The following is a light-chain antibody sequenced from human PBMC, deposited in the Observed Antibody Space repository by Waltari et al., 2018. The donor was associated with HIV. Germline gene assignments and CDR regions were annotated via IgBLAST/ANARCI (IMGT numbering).Light chain of an antibody. CDR2: EAS. CDR3: QQYNSYSQWM. J-gene: IGKJ1*01. V-gene: IGKV1-5*03. CDR1: QSIRSW. Sequence: DIQMTQSPSTLSTSVGDRVTITCRASQSIRSWLAWYQQKPGKAPKLLISEASSLESGVPSRFSGSGSGTEFTLTISSLQSDDFATYHCQQYNSYSQWMFGQGTKVEIK.